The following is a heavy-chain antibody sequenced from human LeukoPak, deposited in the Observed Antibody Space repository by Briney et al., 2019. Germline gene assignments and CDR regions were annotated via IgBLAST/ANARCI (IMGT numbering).Heavy chain of an antibody. D-gene: IGHD3-9*01. CDR2: ISSSSSYI. V-gene: IGHV3-21*01. CDR1: GFTFSSYS. Sequence: AGGSLRLSCAASGFTFSSYSMNWVRQAPGKGLEWVSSISSSSSYIYYADSVKGRFTISRDNAKNSLYLQMNSLRAEDTAVYYCARALAPYYDILTGYYTYYYYYMDVWGKGTTVTISS. J-gene: IGHJ6*03. CDR3: ARALAPYYDILTGYYTYYYYYMDV.